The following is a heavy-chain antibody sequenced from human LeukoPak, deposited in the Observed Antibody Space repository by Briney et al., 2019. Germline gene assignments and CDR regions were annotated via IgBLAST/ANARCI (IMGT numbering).Heavy chain of an antibody. D-gene: IGHD3-10*01. CDR2: IIPIFGTA. CDR1: GGTFSSYA. J-gene: IGHJ4*02. V-gene: IGHV1-69*13. CDR3: ARDSLREVYYYGSGSYYY. Sequence: SVKVSCKASGGTFSSYATSWVRQAPGQGLEWMGGIIPIFGTANYAQKFQGRVTITADESTSTAYMELSSLRSEDTAVYYCARDSLREVYYYGSGSYYYWGQGTLVTVSS.